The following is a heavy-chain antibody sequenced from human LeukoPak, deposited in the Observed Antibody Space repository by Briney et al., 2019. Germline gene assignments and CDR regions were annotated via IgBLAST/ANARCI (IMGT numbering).Heavy chain of an antibody. V-gene: IGHV3-15*01. Sequence: GGSLRLSCAASGFSFSNAWMNWVRQAPGKVLEWVGLIKRKTDGGTADYAAPVKGRFTISRDDSKNTVHLQMNSLKTEDTAVYYCITDENYYDSSGYHYRDYWGQGTLVTVSS. CDR1: GFSFSNAW. CDR3: ITDENYYDSSGYHYRDY. D-gene: IGHD3-22*01. J-gene: IGHJ4*02. CDR2: IKRKTDGGTA.